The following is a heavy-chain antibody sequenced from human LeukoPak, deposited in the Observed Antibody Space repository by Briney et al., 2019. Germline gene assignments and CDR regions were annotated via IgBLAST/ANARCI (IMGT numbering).Heavy chain of an antibody. D-gene: IGHD1-1*01. V-gene: IGHV4-39*07. Sequence: SETLSLTCTVSGGSISSTNYYWGWIRQPPGKGLEWIGSIYYSGSTYYNPSLESRISISVDTPKNQVSLKLSSVTAADTAVYYCARAVQLERPPPLIGYYYMDVWGKGTTVTVSS. J-gene: IGHJ6*03. CDR2: IYYSGST. CDR3: ARAVQLERPPPLIGYYYMDV. CDR1: GGSISSTNYY.